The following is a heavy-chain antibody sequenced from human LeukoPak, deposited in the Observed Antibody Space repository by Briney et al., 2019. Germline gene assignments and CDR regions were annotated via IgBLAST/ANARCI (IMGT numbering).Heavy chain of an antibody. Sequence: PSETLSLTCIVSGGSISSYQWSWIRQPAGKGLEWIGRIFARGSTNYNPSLKSRVTMSVDTSKNQFSLKLISVTAADTAVYYCARDGSSWPFFDSWGQGTLVTLSS. CDR3: ARDGSSWPFFDS. CDR1: GGSISSYQ. D-gene: IGHD6-13*01. J-gene: IGHJ4*02. V-gene: IGHV4-4*07. CDR2: IFARGST.